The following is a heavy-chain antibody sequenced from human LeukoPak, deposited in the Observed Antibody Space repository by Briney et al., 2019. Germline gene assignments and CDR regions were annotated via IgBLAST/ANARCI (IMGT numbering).Heavy chain of an antibody. CDR3: ARGQGEVLRFLEWLFHYFDY. CDR2: IYHSGST. Sequence: SETLSLTCAVSGYSISSGYYWGWIRQPPGKGLEWIGTIYHSGSTNYNPSLKSRVTISVDTSKNQFSLKLSSVTAADTAVYYCARGQGEVLRFLEWLFHYFDYWGQGTLVTVSS. V-gene: IGHV4-38-2*01. D-gene: IGHD3-3*01. J-gene: IGHJ4*02. CDR1: GYSISSGYY.